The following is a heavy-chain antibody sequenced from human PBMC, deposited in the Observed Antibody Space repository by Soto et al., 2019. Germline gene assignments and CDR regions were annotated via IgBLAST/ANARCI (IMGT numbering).Heavy chain of an antibody. CDR1: GFTVTNKY. D-gene: IGHD4-17*01. Sequence: EVQLVESGGGLIQPGGSLRLSCAASGFTVTNKYMTWVRQAPGKGLEWVSLIYSGGATSYADSVKGRFTISRDNSKDILYLQMNSLGAEDTAVYYCARVDYGEYGWYFALWGRGTLVTVSS. J-gene: IGHJ2*01. CDR2: IYSGGAT. CDR3: ARVDYGEYGWYFAL. V-gene: IGHV3-53*01.